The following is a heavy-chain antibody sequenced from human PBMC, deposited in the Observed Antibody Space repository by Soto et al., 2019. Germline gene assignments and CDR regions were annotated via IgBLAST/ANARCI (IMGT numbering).Heavy chain of an antibody. D-gene: IGHD5-12*01. CDR3: ARDLWDGYTVDP. CDR2: INAGNGNT. Sequence: VASVKVSCKASGYTFTSYAMHWVRQAPGQRLEWMGWINAGNGNTKYSQKFQGRVTITRDTSASTAYMELSSLRSEGTAVYYCARDLWDGYTVDPWGQGTLVTVSS. J-gene: IGHJ5*02. V-gene: IGHV1-3*01. CDR1: GYTFTSYA.